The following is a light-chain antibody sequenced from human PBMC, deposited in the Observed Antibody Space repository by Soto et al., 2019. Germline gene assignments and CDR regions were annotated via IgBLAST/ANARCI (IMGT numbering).Light chain of an antibody. J-gene: IGLJ1*01. CDR1: SSNIGGNT. CDR3: AAWDDSLNGDV. CDR2: GNN. Sequence: QSVLTQPPSASETPGQRVTISCSGSSSNIGGNTVNWYQQLPGTAPKLLIYGNNQRPSGVPGRFSGSKSGTSASLAISGLQSEDEADYYCAAWDDSLNGDVFGTGTKLTVL. V-gene: IGLV1-44*01.